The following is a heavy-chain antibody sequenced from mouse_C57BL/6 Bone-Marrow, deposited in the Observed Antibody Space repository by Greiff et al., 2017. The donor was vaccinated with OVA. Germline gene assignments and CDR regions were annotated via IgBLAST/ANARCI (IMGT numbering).Heavy chain of an antibody. CDR3: ARDYGSSYDAMDY. CDR1: GFTFSDYG. V-gene: IGHV5-15*01. J-gene: IGHJ4*01. Sequence: EVKLMESGGGLVQPGGSLKLSCAASGFTFSDYGMAWVRQAPRKGPEWVAFISNLAYSIYYADTVTGRFTISRENAKNTLYLEMSSLRSEDTAMYYCARDYGSSYDAMDYWGQGTSVTVSS. CDR2: ISNLAYSI. D-gene: IGHD1-1*01.